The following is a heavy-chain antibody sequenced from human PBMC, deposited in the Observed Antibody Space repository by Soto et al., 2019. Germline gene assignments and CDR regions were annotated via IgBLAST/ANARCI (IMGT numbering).Heavy chain of an antibody. CDR3: ARYCSSTSCQFDP. Sequence: EASVKVSCKASGYTFTGYYIHWVRQAPGQGLEWMGGINPNSCASNYAQKFQGRVTMTRDTSISTAYMELSRLRSDDTAVYYCARYCSSTSCQFDPWGQGTMVTVYS. CDR1: GYTFTGYY. V-gene: IGHV1-2*02. CDR2: INPNSCAS. D-gene: IGHD2-2*01. J-gene: IGHJ5*02.